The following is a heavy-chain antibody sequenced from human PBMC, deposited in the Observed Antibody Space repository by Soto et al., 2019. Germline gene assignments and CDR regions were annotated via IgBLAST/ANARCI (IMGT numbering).Heavy chain of an antibody. D-gene: IGHD3-22*01. CDR1: GGTFSSYA. J-gene: IGHJ4*02. CDR3: ASDDSSGYYLVFDY. Sequence: ASVKVSCKASGGTFSSYAISWVRQAPGQGLEWMGGIIPIFGTANYAQKFQGRVTITADKSTSTASMELSSLRSEDTAVYYCASDDSSGYYLVFDYWGQGSLVTVSS. V-gene: IGHV1-69*06. CDR2: IIPIFGTA.